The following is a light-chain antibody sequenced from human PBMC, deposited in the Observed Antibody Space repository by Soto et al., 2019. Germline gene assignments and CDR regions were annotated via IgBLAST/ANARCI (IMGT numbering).Light chain of an antibody. J-gene: IGLJ1*01. V-gene: IGLV2-23*01. CDR2: EGS. Sequence: QSVLTQPASVSGSPGQSITISCTGTSSDVGSYNLVSWYQQHPGKAPKLMIYEGSKRPSGVSNRFSGSKSGNTASLTISGLQAEDEADYYCCSHAGSSTPYVFGTGTKVTVL. CDR1: SSDVGSYNL. CDR3: CSHAGSSTPYV.